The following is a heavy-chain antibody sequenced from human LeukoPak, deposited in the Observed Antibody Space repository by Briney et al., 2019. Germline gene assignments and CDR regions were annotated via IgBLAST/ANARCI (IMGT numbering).Heavy chain of an antibody. CDR3: ARRGGHGGSFDY. CDR1: GGSINDYY. J-gene: IGHJ4*02. Sequence: SETLSLTCSVSGGSINDYYWTWIRQPAGKGLEWVGRIFTSGRTNYNPSLKSRVSMSVDRSKNQFSLRLSSVTAADTAVYYCARRGGHGGSFDYWGQGTLVTVSS. D-gene: IGHD4-23*01. CDR2: IFTSGRT. V-gene: IGHV4-4*07.